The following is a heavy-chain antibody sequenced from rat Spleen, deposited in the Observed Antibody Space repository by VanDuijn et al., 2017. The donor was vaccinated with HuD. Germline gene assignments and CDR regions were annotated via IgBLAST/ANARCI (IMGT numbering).Heavy chain of an antibody. V-gene: IGHV5-20*01. CDR1: GFTFSNYY. CDR2: ISSSGSRI. CDR3: TTGSHYSGYRHWFAY. J-gene: IGHJ3*01. Sequence: EVQLVESGGSLVQPGRSLKLSCVASGFTFSNYYMAWVRQTPKKGLEWVATISSSGSRIFYGDSVKGRFTISRDNVKSSLYLQMNSLKSEDTATYYCTTGSHYSGYRHWFAYWGQGTLVTVSS. D-gene: IGHD1-2*01.